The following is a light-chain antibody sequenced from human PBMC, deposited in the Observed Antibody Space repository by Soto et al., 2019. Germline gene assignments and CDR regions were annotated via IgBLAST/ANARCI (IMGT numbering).Light chain of an antibody. Sequence: DIQTTQSPSTLSASVGDRVTVTCRASQGIGSWLAWYQQKPGQAPTLLIFAASNLEGGVPSRFGAGGSGSGFTLSITGLQADDFAKYYCEQYDTYLWTFGQGTKVEGK. J-gene: IGKJ1*01. CDR3: EQYDTYLWT. CDR2: AAS. CDR1: QGIGSW. V-gene: IGKV1-5*01.